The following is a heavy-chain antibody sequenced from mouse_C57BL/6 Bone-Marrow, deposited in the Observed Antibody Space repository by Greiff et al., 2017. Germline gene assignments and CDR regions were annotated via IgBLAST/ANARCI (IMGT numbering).Heavy chain of an antibody. J-gene: IGHJ4*01. V-gene: IGHV1-69*01. Sequence: QVQLQQPGAELVMPGASVKLSCKASGYTFTSYWMHWVKQRPGQGLEWIGEIAPSDSYTNYNQKFKGKSTLTVDKSSSTAYMQLSSLTSADSAVYYCARGMDYWGQGTSGTVSS. CDR3: ARGMDY. CDR1: GYTFTSYW. CDR2: IAPSDSYT.